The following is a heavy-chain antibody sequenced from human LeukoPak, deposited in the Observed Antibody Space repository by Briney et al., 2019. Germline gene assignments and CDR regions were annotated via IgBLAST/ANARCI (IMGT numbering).Heavy chain of an antibody. V-gene: IGHV3-33*01. CDR1: GFIFSNYG. CDR2: IWYDGSNK. J-gene: IGHJ4*02. D-gene: IGHD6-13*01. Sequence: PGGSLRLSCAASGFIFSNYGMHWVRQAPGKGLEWVAVIWYDGSNKYYADSVKGRFTISRDNSRNTLYLQMNSLRAEDTAVYYCARGSIAAAGTGDYWGQGTLVTVSS. CDR3: ARGSIAAAGTGDY.